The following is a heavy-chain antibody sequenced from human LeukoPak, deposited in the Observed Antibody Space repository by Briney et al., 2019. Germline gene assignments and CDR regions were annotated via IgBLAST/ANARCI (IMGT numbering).Heavy chain of an antibody. J-gene: IGHJ4*02. CDR2: ISWNSGSI. D-gene: IGHD3-22*01. Sequence: GGSLRLSCAASGFTFDDYAMHWVRQAPGKGLEWVSGISWNSGSIGYADSVKGRFTISRDNAKNSLYLQMNSLRAEDTALYYCAKVGPRGYYLPWNFDYWGQGTLVTVSS. V-gene: IGHV3-9*01. CDR3: AKVGPRGYYLPWNFDY. CDR1: GFTFDDYA.